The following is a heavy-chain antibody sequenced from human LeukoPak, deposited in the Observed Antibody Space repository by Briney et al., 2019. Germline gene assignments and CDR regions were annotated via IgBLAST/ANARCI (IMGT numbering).Heavy chain of an antibody. CDR1: GGSISSYY. J-gene: IGHJ5*02. Sequence: SETLSLTCTVSGGSISSYYWSWIRQPPGKGLEWIGYIYNSGSTNYNPSLKSRVTISVGTSKNQFSLKLSSVTAADTAVYYCARHLAMYYGSGKTRYARFDPWGQGTLVTVSS. D-gene: IGHD3-10*01. CDR2: IYNSGST. V-gene: IGHV4-59*01. CDR3: ARHLAMYYGSGKTRYARFDP.